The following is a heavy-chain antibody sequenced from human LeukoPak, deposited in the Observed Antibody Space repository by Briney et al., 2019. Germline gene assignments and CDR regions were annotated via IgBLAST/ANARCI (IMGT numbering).Heavy chain of an antibody. CDR1: GGSISSGDYY. CDR3: ARSQEYSSPEYFQH. CDR2: IYHSGST. Sequence: SETLSLTCTVSGGSISSGDYYWSWIRQPPGKGLEWIGYIYHSGSTYYNPSLKSRVTISVDRSKNQFSLKLSSVTAADTAVYYCARSQEYSSPEYFQHWGQGTLVTVSS. J-gene: IGHJ1*01. D-gene: IGHD6-6*01. V-gene: IGHV4-30-4*08.